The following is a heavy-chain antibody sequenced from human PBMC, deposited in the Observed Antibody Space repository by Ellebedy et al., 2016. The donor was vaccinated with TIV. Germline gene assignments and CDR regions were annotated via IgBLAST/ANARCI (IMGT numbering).Heavy chain of an antibody. D-gene: IGHD3-16*01. CDR2: MNGDGNER. J-gene: IGHJ5*02. CDR3: ATDLNWGAS. V-gene: IGHV3-7*01. Sequence: GESLKISCAVSGFTFSTSWMSWVRQAPGQGLEWVANMNGDGNERYYVDSVEGRFTISRDNTRNSLYLQMSGLRIEDMAVYYCATDLNWGASWGQGTLVTVSS. CDR1: GFTFSTSW.